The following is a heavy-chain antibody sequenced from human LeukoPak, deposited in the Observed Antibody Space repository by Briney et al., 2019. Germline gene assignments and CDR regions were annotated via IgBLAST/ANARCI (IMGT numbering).Heavy chain of an antibody. Sequence: GGSLRPSCAASGFTFSSYAMSLVRQAPGKGLEWVSGICGSGSTTYYADSVKGRFTISRDNSKNTLYLQMNSLRAEDTAVYFCAKGAATSCYSPVDYWGQGTLVTVSS. V-gene: IGHV3-23*01. CDR1: GFTFSSYA. CDR2: ICGSGSTT. D-gene: IGHD2-2*02. J-gene: IGHJ4*02. CDR3: AKGAATSCYSPVDY.